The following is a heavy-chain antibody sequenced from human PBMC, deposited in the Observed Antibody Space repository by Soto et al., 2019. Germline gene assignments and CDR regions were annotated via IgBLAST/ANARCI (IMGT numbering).Heavy chain of an antibody. CDR2: IYYSGST. CDR1: GGSISSSSYY. D-gene: IGHD3-10*01. Sequence: TSETLSLTCTVSGGSISSSSYYWGWIRQPPGKGLEWIGSIYYSGSTYYNPSLKSRVTISVDTSKNQFSLKLSSVTAADTAVYYCARSAHDYGSGSPVFYWGQGTLVTVSS. CDR3: ARSAHDYGSGSPVFY. J-gene: IGHJ4*02. V-gene: IGHV4-39*01.